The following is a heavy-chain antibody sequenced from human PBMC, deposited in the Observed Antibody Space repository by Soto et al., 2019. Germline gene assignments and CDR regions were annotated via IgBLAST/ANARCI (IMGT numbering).Heavy chain of an antibody. J-gene: IGHJ4*02. CDR2: IRSKAYGGTT. D-gene: IGHD3-16*01. CDR3: TRAYDYIWGSPGEPRYFDY. Sequence: HPGGSLRLSCTASGFTFGDYAMSWFRQAPGKGLEWVGFIRSKAYGGTTEYAASVKGRFTISRDDSKSIAYLQMNGLKTEDTAVYYCTRAYDYIWGSPGEPRYFDYWGQGTLVTVSS. V-gene: IGHV3-49*03. CDR1: GFTFGDYA.